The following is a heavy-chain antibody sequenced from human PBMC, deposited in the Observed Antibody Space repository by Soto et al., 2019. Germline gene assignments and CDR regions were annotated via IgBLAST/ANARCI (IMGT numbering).Heavy chain of an antibody. CDR3: SRGGGIMVRGVPRSFDY. Sequence: QVQLVQSGAEVKKPGDSVKVSCKASGYTFTSYGISWVRQAPGQGLEWMGWISAYNGNTNYAQKLQGRVTMTTDTSTSTAYMELRSLRADDTDVYYCSRGGGIMVRGVPRSFDYWGQETLVTVSS. V-gene: IGHV1-18*01. D-gene: IGHD3-10*01. CDR2: ISAYNGNT. J-gene: IGHJ4*02. CDR1: GYTFTSYG.